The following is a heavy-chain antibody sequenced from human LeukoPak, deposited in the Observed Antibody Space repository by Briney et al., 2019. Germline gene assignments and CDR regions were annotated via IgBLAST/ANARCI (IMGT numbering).Heavy chain of an antibody. CDR1: GFTLNSYG. J-gene: IGHJ4*02. CDR2: ISGSRT. CDR3: SKDLRIRTLGYFDY. D-gene: IGHD1-1*01. V-gene: IGHV3-23*01. Sequence: GGSLRLSCAASGFTLNSYGMSWVRQAPGKGLEWVSSISGSRTYYADSVKGRFTISRDNSKNTLYLQMSSLRAEDTAVYYCSKDLRIRTLGYFDYWGQGTLVSVSS.